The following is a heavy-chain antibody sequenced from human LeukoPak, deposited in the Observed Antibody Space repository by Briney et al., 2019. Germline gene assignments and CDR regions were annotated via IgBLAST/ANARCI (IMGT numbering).Heavy chain of an antibody. J-gene: IGHJ4*02. Sequence: GGSLRLSCAASGFTLSSYSMNWVRQAPGDGLEWVSYISSSSSTIYYADSVKGRFTISRDNAKNSLYLQMNSLRAEDTAVYYCARAYGIAVAGPLDYWGQGTLVTVS. CDR2: ISSSSSTI. V-gene: IGHV3-48*01. CDR1: GFTLSSYS. D-gene: IGHD6-19*01. CDR3: ARAYGIAVAGPLDY.